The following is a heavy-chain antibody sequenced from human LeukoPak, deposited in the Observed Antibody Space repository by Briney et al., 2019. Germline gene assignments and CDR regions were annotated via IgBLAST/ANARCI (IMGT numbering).Heavy chain of an antibody. CDR2: IIPIFGTA. J-gene: IGHJ1*01. CDR1: GGTFSSYA. V-gene: IGHV1-69*13. Sequence: SVKVSCKASGGTFSSYAISWVRQAPGQGLEWMGGIIPIFGTANYAQKFQGRVTITADESTSTAYMELSSLRSEDTAVYYCARGPSAAGRLYFQHWGQGTLVTVSS. CDR3: ARGPSAAGRLYFQH. D-gene: IGHD6-13*01.